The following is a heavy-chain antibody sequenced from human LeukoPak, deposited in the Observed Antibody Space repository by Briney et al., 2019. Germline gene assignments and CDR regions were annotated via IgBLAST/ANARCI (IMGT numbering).Heavy chain of an antibody. CDR3: ARSMITFGGVIDCFDY. CDR1: GFTFSSYS. Sequence: GGSLRLSCAASGFTFSSYSMNWVRQAPGKGLEWVSYISSSSSTIYYADSVKGRFTISRDNAKNSLYLQMNSLRAEDTAVYYCARSMITFGGVIDCFDYWGQGTLVTVSS. J-gene: IGHJ4*02. CDR2: ISSSSSTI. D-gene: IGHD3-16*02. V-gene: IGHV3-48*04.